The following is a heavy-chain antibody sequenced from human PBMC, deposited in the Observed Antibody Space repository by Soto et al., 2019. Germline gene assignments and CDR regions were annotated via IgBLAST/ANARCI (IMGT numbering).Heavy chain of an antibody. CDR3: AGRGDSYGLDY. CDR1: GGTFSSYA. Sequence: SVKVSCKASGGTFSSYAISWVRQASGQGLEWMGGIIPIFGTANYAQKFQGRVTITADKSTSTAYMELSSLRSEDTAVYYCAGRGDSYGLDYWGQGTLVTVSS. J-gene: IGHJ4*02. D-gene: IGHD5-18*01. CDR2: IIPIFGTA. V-gene: IGHV1-69*06.